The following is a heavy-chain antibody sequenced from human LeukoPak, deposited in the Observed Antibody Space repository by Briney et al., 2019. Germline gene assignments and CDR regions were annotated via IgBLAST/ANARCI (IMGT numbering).Heavy chain of an antibody. V-gene: IGHV3-15*01. CDR2: VTSKTDGGTT. Sequence: GGSPTLSCAASGVTFSNSWWSWVRQAPGKGLEWVGRVTSKTDGGTTDYAAPVKGRFTISRDDSKNTLYLQMNSLRTEDTAVCYCTTDKLWFSYWGQGTLVTVSS. D-gene: IGHD5-18*01. J-gene: IGHJ4*02. CDR3: TTDKLWFSY. CDR1: GVTFSNSW.